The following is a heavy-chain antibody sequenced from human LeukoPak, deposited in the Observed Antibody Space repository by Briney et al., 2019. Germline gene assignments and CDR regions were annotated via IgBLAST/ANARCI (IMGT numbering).Heavy chain of an antibody. J-gene: IGHJ4*02. CDR1: GYTFTDYY. CDR2: INPNSGAT. D-gene: IGHD1-14*01. CDR3: ARANHNDY. Sequence: GASVKVSCKASGYTFTDYYMNWVRQAPGQGLEWMGWINPNSGATNYAQKFQGRVTVTRDTSIRTAYMELSSLRSDDTAVYYCARANHNDYWGQGTLVTVSS. V-gene: IGHV1-2*02.